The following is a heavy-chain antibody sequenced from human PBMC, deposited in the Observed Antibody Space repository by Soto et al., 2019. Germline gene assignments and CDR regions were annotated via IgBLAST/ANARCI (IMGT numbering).Heavy chain of an antibody. D-gene: IGHD6-19*01. CDR1: GFTFDDYA. Sequence: GGSLRLSCAASGFTFDDYAMHWVRQAPGKGLEWVSGISWNSGSIGYADSVKGRFTISRDNAKNSLYLQMNSLRAEDTALYYCAKDIASSVAPRLPPYYYYYYMDVWGKGTTVTVSS. CDR3: AKDIASSVAPRLPPYYYYYYMDV. CDR2: ISWNSGSI. V-gene: IGHV3-9*01. J-gene: IGHJ6*03.